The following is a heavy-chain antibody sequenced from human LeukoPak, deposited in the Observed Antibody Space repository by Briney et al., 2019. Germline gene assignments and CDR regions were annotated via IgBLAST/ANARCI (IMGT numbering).Heavy chain of an antibody. CDR3: ARAPYCSGGSCYSEYYYYYYMDV. CDR1: GFTFSSYW. J-gene: IGHJ6*03. D-gene: IGHD2-15*01. Sequence: GGSLRLSCAASGFTFSSYWMSWVRQAPGKGLEWAANIKQDGSEKYYVDSVKGRFTISRDNAKNSLYLQMNSLRAEDTAVYYCARAPYCSGGSCYSEYYYYYYMDVWGKGTTVTVSS. V-gene: IGHV3-7*01. CDR2: IKQDGSEK.